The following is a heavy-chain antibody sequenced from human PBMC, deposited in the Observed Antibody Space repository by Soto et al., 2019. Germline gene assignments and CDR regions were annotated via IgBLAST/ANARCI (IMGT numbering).Heavy chain of an antibody. J-gene: IGHJ4*02. CDR2: IKQDGSEK. CDR3: ARDPTPYYDFWSGYQVDY. V-gene: IGHV3-7*01. Sequence: GGSLRLSCAASGFTFSSYWMSWVRQAPGKGLEWVANIKQDGSEKYYVDSVKGRFTISRDNAKNSLYLQMNSLRAEDTAVYYCARDPTPYYDFWSGYQVDYWGQGTLVTVSS. D-gene: IGHD3-3*01. CDR1: GFTFSSYW.